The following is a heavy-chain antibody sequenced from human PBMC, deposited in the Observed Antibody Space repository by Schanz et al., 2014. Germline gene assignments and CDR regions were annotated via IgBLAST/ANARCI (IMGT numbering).Heavy chain of an antibody. Sequence: QIQLVQSGPEVKKPGATVKVSCKASGYIFTSYGISWVRQATGQGLEWMGWMNPKTGNTDHAQKFQGRVSMTWDTSTSTAYLDLSRLRSEDTGVYYCARALKGKVAIFGVIAAQNYYYMDVWGKGTTVTVSS. CDR1: GYIFTSYG. CDR2: MNPKTGNT. J-gene: IGHJ6*03. CDR3: ARALKGKVAIFGVIAAQNYYYMDV. D-gene: IGHD3-3*01. V-gene: IGHV1-8*02.